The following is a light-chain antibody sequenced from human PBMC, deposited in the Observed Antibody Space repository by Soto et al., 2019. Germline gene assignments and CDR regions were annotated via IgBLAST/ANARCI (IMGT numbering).Light chain of an antibody. CDR3: QQYNSYWT. CDR2: KAS. Sequence: DIQMTQSPSTLSASVGDRVTITCRASQSISSWLAWYQQKPGKAPKLLIYKASSLESGVPSRLTDSGSGTEFTLTISSLQPDDFATDYCQQYNSYWTFAQGTKVEIK. V-gene: IGKV1-5*03. CDR1: QSISSW. J-gene: IGKJ1*01.